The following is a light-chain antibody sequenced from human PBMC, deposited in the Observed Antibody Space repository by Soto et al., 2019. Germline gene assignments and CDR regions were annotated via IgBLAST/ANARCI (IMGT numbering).Light chain of an antibody. V-gene: IGLV2-8*01. CDR1: SSDVGGYNY. J-gene: IGLJ1*01. CDR3: SSYAGRNNFYV. Sequence: QSVLTQPPSASGSPGQSVTISCIGTSSDVGGYNYVSWYQQHPGKAPKIMIYEVSKRPSGVPDRFSGSKSGNTASLTVPGLQAEDEADYYCSSYAGRNNFYVFGTGTKVTVL. CDR2: EVS.